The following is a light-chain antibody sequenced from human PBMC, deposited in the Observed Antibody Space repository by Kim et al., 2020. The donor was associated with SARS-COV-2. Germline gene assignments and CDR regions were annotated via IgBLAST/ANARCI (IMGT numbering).Light chain of an antibody. CDR1: ALPKQY. CDR2: KDS. Sequence: SYELTQPPSVSVSPGQTARITCSGDALPKQYAYWYQQKPGQAPVLVIYKDSERPSGIPERFSGSSSGTTVTLTISGVQAEDEADYYCQSADSSGTYGVFGGGTQLNVL. CDR3: QSADSSGTYGV. J-gene: IGLJ3*02. V-gene: IGLV3-25*03.